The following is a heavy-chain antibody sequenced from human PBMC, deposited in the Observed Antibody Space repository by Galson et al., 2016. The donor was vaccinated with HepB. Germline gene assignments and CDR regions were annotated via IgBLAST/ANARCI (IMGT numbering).Heavy chain of an antibody. D-gene: IGHD4-23*01. Sequence: SLRLSCAASGFTVSNNYMNWVRQAPGKGLEWVSLIYSGGTTYYADSVKGRFTISRDSSKNKLYLQMNSLRVEDTAVYYCARDPNAVVTGTDAWGQGTTVTVSS. CDR3: ARDPNAVVTGTDA. J-gene: IGHJ6*02. CDR1: GFTVSNNY. V-gene: IGHV3-66*01. CDR2: IYSGGTT.